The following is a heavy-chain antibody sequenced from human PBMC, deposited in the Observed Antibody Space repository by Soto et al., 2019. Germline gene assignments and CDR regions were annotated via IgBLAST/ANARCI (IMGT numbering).Heavy chain of an antibody. D-gene: IGHD3-22*01. Sequence: SGPTLVKPTQTLGLTFTFSGFSLSTSRVGVGWIRQPPGKALEWLAVIYWDDDKYYSTSLKTRLTISKDTSKNQVVLTMTNMDPVDTATYYCARIPIYYDSSGYTPLDVWGQGTTVTVSS. CDR3: ARIPIYYDSSGYTPLDV. CDR1: GFSLSTSRVG. V-gene: IGHV2-70*01. CDR2: IYWDDDK. J-gene: IGHJ6*02.